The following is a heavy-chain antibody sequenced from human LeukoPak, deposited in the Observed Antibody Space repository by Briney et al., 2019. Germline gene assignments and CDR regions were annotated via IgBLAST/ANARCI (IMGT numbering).Heavy chain of an antibody. D-gene: IGHD5-18*01. V-gene: IGHV3-21*01. CDR3: ARDLPRATGYNDAFDI. CDR1: GFTFSTYS. Sequence: GGSLRLSCTASGFTFSTYSMNWVRRAPGKGLQWVSSISSSNNVIYYGDSVKGRFTISRDNTKNSVYLQMNSLRAEDTAVYYCARDLPRATGYNDAFDIWGQGTMVTVSS. J-gene: IGHJ3*02. CDR2: ISSSNNVI.